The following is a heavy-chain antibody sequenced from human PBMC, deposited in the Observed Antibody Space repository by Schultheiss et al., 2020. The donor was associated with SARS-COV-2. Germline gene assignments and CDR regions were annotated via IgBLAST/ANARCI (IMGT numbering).Heavy chain of an antibody. D-gene: IGHD3-10*01. Sequence: GSLRLSCAASGFTVSSNYMSWVRQAPGKGLEWIGEINHSGSTNYNPSLKSRVTISVDTSKNQFSLKLSSVTAADTAVYYCARHGILWFGELLSPHDAFDIWGQGTMVTVSS. J-gene: IGHJ3*02. CDR3: ARHGILWFGELLSPHDAFDI. V-gene: IGHV4-34*01. CDR2: INHSGST. CDR1: GFTVSSNY.